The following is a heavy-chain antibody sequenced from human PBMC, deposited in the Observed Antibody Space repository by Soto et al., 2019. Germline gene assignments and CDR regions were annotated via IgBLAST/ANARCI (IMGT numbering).Heavy chain of an antibody. V-gene: IGHV3-53*01. Sequence: EVQLVESGGGLIQPGESLRLSCAASGFTVSSHYMNWVRQAPGKGLEWVSVIYSGGTTYYADSVKGRFTISRDNSKNTLYLQMNGLGAEDTAVYYGTRRRIAFDIWGQGTMVTVSS. J-gene: IGHJ3*02. CDR3: TRRRIAFDI. CDR1: GFTVSSHY. D-gene: IGHD2-15*01. CDR2: IYSGGTT.